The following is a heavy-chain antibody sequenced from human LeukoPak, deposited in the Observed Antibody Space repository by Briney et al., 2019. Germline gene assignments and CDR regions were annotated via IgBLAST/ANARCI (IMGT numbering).Heavy chain of an antibody. J-gene: IGHJ5*02. V-gene: IGHV5-51*01. CDR1: GYSFPSYR. CDR3: ARLTSFADLLTATRRSWFDP. CDR2: IYPRDSDT. D-gene: IGHD2-21*02. Sequence: GESLKISCKGSGYSFPSYRIGWVRQMPGKGLEWMGIIYPRDSDTRYSPSFQGQVTISADKSINTAYLQWSSLKASDSAIYYCARLTSFADLLTATRRSWFDPWGQGTLVTVSS.